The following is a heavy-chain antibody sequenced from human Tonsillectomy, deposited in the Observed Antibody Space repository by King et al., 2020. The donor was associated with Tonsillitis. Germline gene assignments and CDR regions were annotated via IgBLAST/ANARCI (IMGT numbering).Heavy chain of an antibody. Sequence: LQLQESGPGLVKPSETLSLTCTVSGGSISSSSYYWGWIRQPPGKGLEWIGSIYYSGSTYYNPSLKSRVTISVDTSKNQFSLKLSSVTAADTAVYYCARRTPTIYSYGYGDAFDIWGQGTMVTVSS. J-gene: IGHJ3*02. D-gene: IGHD5-18*01. V-gene: IGHV4-39*01. CDR3: ARRTPTIYSYGYGDAFDI. CDR2: IYYSGST. CDR1: GGSISSSSYY.